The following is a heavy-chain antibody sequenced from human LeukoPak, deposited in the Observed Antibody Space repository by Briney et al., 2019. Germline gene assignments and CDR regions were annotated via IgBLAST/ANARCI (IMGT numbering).Heavy chain of an antibody. D-gene: IGHD5-18*01. CDR1: GFTFSGYW. CDR2: IKPDGSEK. V-gene: IGHV3-7*04. CDR3: ARDRVQLWSHDY. J-gene: IGHJ4*02. Sequence: GGSLRLSCAASGFTFSGYWMSWVRQAPGKGLEWVANIKPDGSEKYYVDSVKGRFTISRDNAKNSLYLQMNGLRAEDTAVYYCARDRVQLWSHDYWGQGTLVTVSS.